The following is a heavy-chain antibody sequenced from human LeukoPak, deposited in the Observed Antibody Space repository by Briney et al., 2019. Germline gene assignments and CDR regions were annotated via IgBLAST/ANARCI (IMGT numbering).Heavy chain of an antibody. J-gene: IGHJ4*02. CDR2: ISGSGGST. D-gene: IGHD2-21*01. Sequence: GGTLRLSCAASGFTFSSYGMSWVRQAPGKGLEWVSAISGSGGSTYYADSVKGRFTISRDNSKNTLYLQMNSLRAEDTAIYFCAKVDSTPRNYWGQGTLVTVSS. V-gene: IGHV3-23*01. CDR1: GFTFSSYG. CDR3: AKVDSTPRNY.